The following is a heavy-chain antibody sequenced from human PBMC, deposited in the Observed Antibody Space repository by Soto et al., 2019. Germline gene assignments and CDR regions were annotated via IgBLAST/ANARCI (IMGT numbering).Heavy chain of an antibody. J-gene: IGHJ6*03. CDR2: IYYSGST. CDR1: GGSISSGGYY. CDR3: ARPGGSGESEEGYYYYMDV. V-gene: IGHV4-31*03. D-gene: IGHD4-17*01. Sequence: SETLSLTCTISGGSISSGGYYWSWIRQHPGKGLEWIGYIYYSGSTYYNPSLKSRVTISVDTSKNQFSLKLSSVTAADTAVYYCARPGGSGESEEGYYYYMDVWGKGTTVTVSS.